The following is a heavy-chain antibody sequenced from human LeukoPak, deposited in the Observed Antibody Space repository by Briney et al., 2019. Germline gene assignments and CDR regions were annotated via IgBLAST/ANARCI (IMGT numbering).Heavy chain of an antibody. Sequence: GGSLRLSCAASGFTFSTYNMNWGRQAPGKGLEWVSSISSSSNYIYYADSVKGRFTISRDNAKNSLYLQMISLRAEDTDVYYCARDVGASAPDAFDIWGQGTMVTVSS. J-gene: IGHJ3*02. CDR3: ARDVGASAPDAFDI. D-gene: IGHD1-26*01. V-gene: IGHV3-21*01. CDR2: ISSSSNYI. CDR1: GFTFSTYN.